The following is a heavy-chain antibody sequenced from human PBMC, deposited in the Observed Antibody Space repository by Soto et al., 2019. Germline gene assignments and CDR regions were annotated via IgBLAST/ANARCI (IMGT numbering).Heavy chain of an antibody. J-gene: IGHJ4*02. CDR3: AREWVDTVTSITIPSDY. CDR1: GYTFSNFW. Sequence: PGESLKISCQSSGYTFSNFWIGWVRQLPGKGLEWMGIIYPGDHETRYSPSFHGKVTISADRSINTAYLQWNSLEASDTAFYFCAREWVDTVTSITIPSDYWGQGALVTVSS. V-gene: IGHV5-51*01. D-gene: IGHD5-12*01. CDR2: IYPGDHET.